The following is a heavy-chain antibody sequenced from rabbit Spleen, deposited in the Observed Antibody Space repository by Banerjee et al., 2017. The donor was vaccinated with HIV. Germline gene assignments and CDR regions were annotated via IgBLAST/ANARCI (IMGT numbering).Heavy chain of an antibody. CDR3: ARNYVNAFDP. CDR1: GFSFSNKAV. CDR2: INAITGKA. Sequence: QEQLKESGGGLVQPGGSLKLSCTASGFSFSNKAVMCWVRQAPGKGLEWIACINAITGKAVYASWAKGRFTFSKTSSTTVTLQMTSLTAADTATYFCARNYVNAFDPWGPGTLVTVS. J-gene: IGHJ2*01. V-gene: IGHV1S45*01. D-gene: IGHD1-1*01.